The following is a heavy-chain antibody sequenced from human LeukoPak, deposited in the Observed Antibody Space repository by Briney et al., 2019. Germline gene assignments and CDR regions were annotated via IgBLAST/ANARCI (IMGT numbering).Heavy chain of an antibody. J-gene: IGHJ5*02. Sequence: GGSLRLSCAASGFTFSSYAMSWVRQAPGKGLEWVSAISGSGGSTYYADSVKGRFTISRDNSKNTLYLQMNSLRAEDTAVYYCAKDRGEIAAAGTWFDPWGQGTPVTVSS. D-gene: IGHD6-13*01. CDR1: GFTFSSYA. V-gene: IGHV3-23*01. CDR3: AKDRGEIAAAGTWFDP. CDR2: ISGSGGST.